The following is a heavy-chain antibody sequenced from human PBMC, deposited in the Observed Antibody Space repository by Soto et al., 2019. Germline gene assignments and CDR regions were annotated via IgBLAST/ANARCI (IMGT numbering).Heavy chain of an antibody. D-gene: IGHD3-9*01. CDR3: AREGRAVLRYFFRDQYGMDV. CDR1: GYTFTSYG. CDR2: ISAYNGNT. Sequence: ASVKVSCKASGYTFTSYGISWVRQAPGQGLEWMGWISAYNGNTNYAQKLQGRVTMTTDTSTSTAYMELRSLRSDDTAVYYCAREGRAVLRYFFRDQYGMDVWGQGTTVTVSS. V-gene: IGHV1-18*01. J-gene: IGHJ6*02.